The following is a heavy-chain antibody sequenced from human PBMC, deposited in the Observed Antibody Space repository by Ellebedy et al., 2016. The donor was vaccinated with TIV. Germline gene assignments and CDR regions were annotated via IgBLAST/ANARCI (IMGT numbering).Heavy chain of an antibody. Sequence: AASVKVSCKASGYTFSSYGVSWVRQAPGQGLEWLGWISAHNGHKNYAQKLQGRVTMTIDTSTNTAYMDVRSLRSDDTAVYYCARGRVVDSYDSSGSLDYWGQGTLVTVSS. V-gene: IGHV1-18*04. CDR3: ARGRVVDSYDSSGSLDY. CDR2: ISAHNGHK. CDR1: GYTFSSYG. D-gene: IGHD3-22*01. J-gene: IGHJ4*02.